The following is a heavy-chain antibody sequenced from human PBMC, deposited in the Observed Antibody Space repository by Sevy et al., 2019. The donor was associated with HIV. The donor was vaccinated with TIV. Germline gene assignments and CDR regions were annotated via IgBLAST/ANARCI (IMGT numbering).Heavy chain of an antibody. CDR2: IYYSGST. V-gene: IGHV4-39*01. CDR3: ARHVNYDFWSGYPNTPGAQDY. CDR1: GGSISSSSYY. Sequence: SETLSLTYTVSGGSISSSSYYWGWIRQPPGKGLEWIGSIYYSGSTYYTPSLKSRVTISVDTSKNQFSLKLSSVTAADTAVYYCARHVNYDFWSGYPNTPGAQDYWGQGTLVTVSS. J-gene: IGHJ4*02. D-gene: IGHD3-3*01.